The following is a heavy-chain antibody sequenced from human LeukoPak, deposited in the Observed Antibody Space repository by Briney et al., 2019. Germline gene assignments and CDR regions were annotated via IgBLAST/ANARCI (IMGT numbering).Heavy chain of an antibody. D-gene: IGHD3-10*01. CDR3: ARHKGNYYGSGSYYNDN. CDR2: IYYSGST. J-gene: IGHJ4*02. V-gene: IGHV4-39*01. Sequence: PSETLSLTCTVSGGSISSSSYYWGLIRQPPGKGLEWIGSIYYSGSTYYNPSLRSRVTISADTSKNQLSLKLSSVTAADTAVYYCARHKGNYYGSGSYYNDNWGQGILVTVSS. CDR1: GGSISSSSYY.